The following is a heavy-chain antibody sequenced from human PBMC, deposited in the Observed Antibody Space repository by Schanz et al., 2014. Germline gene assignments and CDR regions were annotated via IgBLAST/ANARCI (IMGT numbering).Heavy chain of an antibody. Sequence: QVQLVQSGAEVKKPGASVKVSCKSSGYTFTDYHTHWVRQAPGQGLEYMGRINPNSGGTNFAQKFQGRVTMTRDTSISTVYMELSRLRSDDTAVYYCAREGTVIRGLSGWFDPWGQGTLVTVSS. CDR2: INPNSGGT. D-gene: IGHD3-10*01. V-gene: IGHV1-2*06. CDR3: AREGTVIRGLSGWFDP. J-gene: IGHJ5*02. CDR1: GYTFTDYH.